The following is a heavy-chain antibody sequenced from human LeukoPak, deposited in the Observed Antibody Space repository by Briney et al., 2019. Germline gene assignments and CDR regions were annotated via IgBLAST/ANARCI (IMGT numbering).Heavy chain of an antibody. D-gene: IGHD3-9*01. CDR3: ARLYYDILTGYYSLDY. CDR2: ISGSGGST. V-gene: IGHV3-23*01. CDR1: GFTFSSYA. Sequence: GGSLRLSCAASGFTFSSYAMSWVRQAPGKGLEWVSAISGSGGSTYYADSVKGRFTISRDNSKNTLYLQMNSLRAEDTAVYYYARLYYDILTGYYSLDYWGQGTLVTVSS. J-gene: IGHJ4*02.